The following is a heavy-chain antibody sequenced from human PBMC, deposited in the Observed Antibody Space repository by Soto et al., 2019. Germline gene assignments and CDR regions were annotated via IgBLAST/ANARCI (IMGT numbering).Heavy chain of an antibody. Sequence: PGGSLRLSCEASGFVFTNFWMHWVRHVPGKGLVWGARIDTSGHSTNYAESVKGRFTISRDNAKNTVSLQMNSLRVEDTGVYYCAKDSWYFDLWSQGSQVTVSS. CDR1: GFVFTNFW. CDR2: IDTSGHST. D-gene: IGHD6-13*01. CDR3: AKDSWYFDL. J-gene: IGHJ4*02. V-gene: IGHV3-74*01.